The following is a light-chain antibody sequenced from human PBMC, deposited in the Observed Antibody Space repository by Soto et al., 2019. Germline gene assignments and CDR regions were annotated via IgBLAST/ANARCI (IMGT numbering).Light chain of an antibody. CDR2: EVS. CDR1: SSDIGGYNY. V-gene: IGLV2-14*01. J-gene: IGLJ2*01. CDR3: RSYTSSSTHVV. Sequence: QSALTQPASVSGSPGQSITISCTGTSSDIGGYNYVSWYQQHPGKAPKLMIYEVSNRPSGVSNRFSGSKSGNTASMPITVLQAKGEADYYRRSYTSSSTHVVFGGGTKLTVL.